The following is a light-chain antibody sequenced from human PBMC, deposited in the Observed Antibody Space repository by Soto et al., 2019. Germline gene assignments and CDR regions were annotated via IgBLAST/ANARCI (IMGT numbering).Light chain of an antibody. Sequence: EIVLTQSPATLSLSPGERATLSCRASQSVSNYLAWYQQKPGQAPRLLIYDASNRATGIPARFSGSGSGTACSLPSSILLPEDFAVYSCEQRGIGPPVILGGGTSLEI. CDR2: DAS. J-gene: IGKJ4*01. V-gene: IGKV3-11*01. CDR1: QSVSNY. CDR3: EQRGIGPPVI.